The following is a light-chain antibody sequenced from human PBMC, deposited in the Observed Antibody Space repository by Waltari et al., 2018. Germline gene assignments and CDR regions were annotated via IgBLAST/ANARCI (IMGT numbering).Light chain of an antibody. CDR3: ATWDDSLNGRV. CDR2: GND. CDR1: SSHLGRDA. J-gene: IGLJ3*02. V-gene: IGLV1-44*01. Sequence: QSVLTQPPSASGTPGPRVTFSCSCSSSHLGRDAAHWYPQVPGTAPKPLIYGNDQRPSGVPDRFSGSKSGTSASLAITGLQSEDEADYYCATWDDSLNGRVFGGGTKLTVL.